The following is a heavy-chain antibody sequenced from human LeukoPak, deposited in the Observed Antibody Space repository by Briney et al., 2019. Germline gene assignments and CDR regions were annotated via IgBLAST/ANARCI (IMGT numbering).Heavy chain of an antibody. V-gene: IGHV4-59*11. CDR2: IYYSGST. Sequence: SETLSLTCTVSGGSISSRYWSWIRQPPGKGLEWIGYIYYSGSTNYNPSLKSRVTISVDTSKNQFSLKLSSVTAADTAVYYCARSRSGVNSWYHKGYYYYYMDVWGKGTTVTVSS. CDR1: GGSISSRY. J-gene: IGHJ6*03. D-gene: IGHD6-13*01. CDR3: ARSRSGVNSWYHKGYYYYYMDV.